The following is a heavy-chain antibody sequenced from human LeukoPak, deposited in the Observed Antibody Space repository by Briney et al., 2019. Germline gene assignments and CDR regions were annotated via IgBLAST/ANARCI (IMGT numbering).Heavy chain of an antibody. CDR3: ARVWKKYSSSSYFDY. V-gene: IGHV1-8*01. CDR2: MNPNSGNT. Sequence: GASVKVSCKASGYTFTSYDINWVRQATGQGLEWMGWMNPNSGNTGSAQKFQGRVTMTRDTSISTAYMELSRLRSDDTAVYYCARVWKKYSSSSYFDYWGQGTLVTVSS. D-gene: IGHD6-6*01. CDR1: GYTFTSYD. J-gene: IGHJ4*02.